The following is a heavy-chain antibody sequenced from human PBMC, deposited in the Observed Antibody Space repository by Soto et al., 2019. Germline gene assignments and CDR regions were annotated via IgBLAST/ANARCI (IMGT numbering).Heavy chain of an antibody. V-gene: IGHV4-39*01. CDR2: IYHSGST. CDR1: GGSISGSSYY. J-gene: IGHJ4*02. D-gene: IGHD2-15*01. CDR3: ARRDIYGHQAPY. Sequence: QVQLQESGPGLVKPSETLSLTCSVSGGSISGSSYYWGWIRQPPGKGLEWIGSIYHSGSTYDNPPLKSRATISVDTSKNQFSLKLSSVTAADTAVYYCARRDIYGHQAPYWGQGTLVTVSS.